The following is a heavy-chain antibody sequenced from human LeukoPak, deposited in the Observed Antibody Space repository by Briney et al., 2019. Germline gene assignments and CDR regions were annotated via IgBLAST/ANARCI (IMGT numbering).Heavy chain of an antibody. J-gene: IGHJ6*03. D-gene: IGHD3-16*02. CDR3: ARSEANYDYVWGSYRYYMDV. CDR1: GYTFTSYG. CDR2: ISAYNGNT. V-gene: IGHV1-18*01. Sequence: ASVKVSCKASGYTFTSYGISWVRQAPGQGLEWMGWISAYNGNTSYAQKLQGRVTMTTDTSTSTAYMELRSLRSDDTAVYYCARSEANYDYVWGSYRYYMDVWGKGTTVTVSS.